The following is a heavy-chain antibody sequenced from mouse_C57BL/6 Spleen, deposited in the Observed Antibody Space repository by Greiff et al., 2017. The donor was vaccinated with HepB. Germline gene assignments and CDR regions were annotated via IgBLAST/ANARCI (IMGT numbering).Heavy chain of an antibody. V-gene: IGHV3-6*01. CDR2: ISYDGSN. Sequence: EVKLMESGPGLVKPSQSLSLTCSVTGYSITSGYYWNWIRQFPGNKLEWMGYISYDGSNNYNPSLKNRISITRDTSKNQFFLKLNSVTTEDTATYYCARDDDYDGYAMDYWGQGTSVTVSS. CDR3: ARDDDYDGYAMDY. CDR1: GYSITSGYY. D-gene: IGHD2-4*01. J-gene: IGHJ4*01.